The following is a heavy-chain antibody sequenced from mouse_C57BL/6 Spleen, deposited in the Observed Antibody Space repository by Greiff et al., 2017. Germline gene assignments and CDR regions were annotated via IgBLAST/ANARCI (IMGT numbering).Heavy chain of an antibody. CDR3: ARHEYYYYGSNYAMDY. J-gene: IGHJ4*01. D-gene: IGHD1-1*01. CDR2: FYPGSGSI. Sequence: QVQLKESGAELVKPGASVKLSCKASGYTFTEYTIHWVKQRSGQGLEWIGWFYPGSGSIKYNEKFKDKATLTADKSSSTVYMELSRLTSEDSAVYFCARHEYYYYGSNYAMDYWGQGTSVTVSS. V-gene: IGHV1-62-2*01. CDR1: GYTFTEYT.